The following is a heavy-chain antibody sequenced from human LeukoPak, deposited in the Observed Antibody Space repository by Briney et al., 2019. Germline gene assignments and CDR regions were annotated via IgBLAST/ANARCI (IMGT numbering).Heavy chain of an antibody. CDR2: ISYDGSNK. D-gene: IGHD1-26*01. J-gene: IGHJ4*02. Sequence: PGRSLRLSCAASGFTFSSYAMHWVRQAPGKGLEWVAVISYDGSNKYYADSVKGRFTISRDNSKNTLYLQMNSLRAEDTAVYYCAEPGGNYWGQGTLVTVSS. CDR3: AEPGGNY. V-gene: IGHV3-30-3*01. CDR1: GFTFSSYA.